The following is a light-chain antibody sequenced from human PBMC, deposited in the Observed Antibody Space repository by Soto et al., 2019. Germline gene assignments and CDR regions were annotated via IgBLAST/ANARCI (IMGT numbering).Light chain of an antibody. V-gene: IGLV2-14*01. Sequence: QSVLTQPASVSGSPRQSIAIACTGTSSDVGAYDYVSWYQQHPGKAPKVMIYDVTNRPSGVSNRFSGSKSGNTASLTISGLQAEDEADYYCSSYTSSSTYVFGTGTKVTVL. J-gene: IGLJ1*01. CDR3: SSYTSSSTYV. CDR1: SSDVGAYDY. CDR2: DVT.